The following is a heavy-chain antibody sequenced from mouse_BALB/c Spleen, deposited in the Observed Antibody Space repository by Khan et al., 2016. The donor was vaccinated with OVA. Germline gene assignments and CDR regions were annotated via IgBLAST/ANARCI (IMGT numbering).Heavy chain of an antibody. CDR2: ISYGGST. CDR1: GYSITSDYA. J-gene: IGHJ4*01. D-gene: IGHD1-1*01. Sequence: EVKLLESGPGLVKPSQSLSLTCTVTGYSITSDYAWDWIRQFPGNKLEWMGYISYGGSTSYNPSLKSRISISRDTSKNQFFLQLNSVTTEDTATYYCERKNYYGYAMDYWGQGTSVTVSS. V-gene: IGHV3-2*02. CDR3: ERKNYYGYAMDY.